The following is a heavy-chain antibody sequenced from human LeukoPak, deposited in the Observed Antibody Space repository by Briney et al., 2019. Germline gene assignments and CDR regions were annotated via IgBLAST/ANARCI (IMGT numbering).Heavy chain of an antibody. Sequence: GRSLRLSCAASGFTFSSHPMHWVRQTPGKGLEWVAVISYDGKNKYYADSVNGRFTVSGDNTKNTLNLQMNSLRVDDMGVYYCVRVMTTTRNFDYWGPGTLVTVSS. CDR1: GFTFSSHP. D-gene: IGHD1-1*01. CDR3: VRVMTTTRNFDY. V-gene: IGHV3-30*04. J-gene: IGHJ4*02. CDR2: ISYDGKNK.